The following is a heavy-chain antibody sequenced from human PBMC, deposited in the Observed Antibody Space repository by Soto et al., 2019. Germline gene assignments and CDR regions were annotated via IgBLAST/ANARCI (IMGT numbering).Heavy chain of an antibody. CDR2: IIPIFGTA. V-gene: IGHV1-69*01. D-gene: IGHD4-4*01. CDR1: GGTFSSYA. J-gene: IGHJ6*02. CDR3: AVQPVGYSNLPYYYYYGMDV. Sequence: QVQLVQSGAEVKKPGSSVKVSCKASGGTFSSYAISWVRQAPGQGLEWMGGIIPIFGTANYAQKFQGRVTITADESTSTAYMELSSLRSEDTAVYYCAVQPVGYSNLPYYYYYGMDVWGQGTTVTVSS.